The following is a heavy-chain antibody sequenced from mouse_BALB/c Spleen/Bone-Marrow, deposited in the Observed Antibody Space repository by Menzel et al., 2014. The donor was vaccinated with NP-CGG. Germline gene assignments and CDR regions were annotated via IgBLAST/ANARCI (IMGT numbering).Heavy chain of an antibody. Sequence: VKVEESGPGLVAPSQSLSITCTVSGFSLTNFGVHWVRQPPGKGLEWLGIIWAGGATDYHSALMSRLIISKDNSKSQVFLKMNSLQTDDTAMYYCASVLRRSQDAMDYWGQGTSVTVSS. J-gene: IGHJ4*01. CDR2: IWAGGAT. CDR1: GFSLTNFG. CDR3: ASVLRRSQDAMDY. D-gene: IGHD2-12*01. V-gene: IGHV2-9*02.